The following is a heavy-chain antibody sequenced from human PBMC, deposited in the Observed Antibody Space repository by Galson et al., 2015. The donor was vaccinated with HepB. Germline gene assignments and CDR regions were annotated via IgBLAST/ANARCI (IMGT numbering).Heavy chain of an antibody. D-gene: IGHD3-3*01. CDR2: IYYSGST. Sequence: LSLTCTVSGGSISSGGYYWSWIRQHPGKGLEWIGYIYYSGSTYYNPSLKSRVTISVDTSKNQFSLKLSSVTAADTAVYYCARDLRRWGDFWSGYYYYGMDVWGQGTTVTVSS. V-gene: IGHV4-31*03. J-gene: IGHJ6*02. CDR3: ARDLRRWGDFWSGYYYYGMDV. CDR1: GGSISSGGYY.